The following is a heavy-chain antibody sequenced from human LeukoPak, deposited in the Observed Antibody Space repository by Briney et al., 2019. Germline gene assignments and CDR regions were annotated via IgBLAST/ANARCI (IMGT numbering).Heavy chain of an antibody. CDR3: AKDLHYGDGRCEFDP. CDR1: GFSSSTYA. Sequence: GGSLRLSCAASGFSSSTYAMAWVRQAPGKWLQWVSGMIGSGTTYYADSVKGRFTISRDNSKNTVYLQMNSLRVEDTAIYYCAKDLHYGDGRCEFDPWGQGTLVTVSS. J-gene: IGHJ5*02. CDR2: MIGSGTT. V-gene: IGHV3-23*01. D-gene: IGHD4-17*01.